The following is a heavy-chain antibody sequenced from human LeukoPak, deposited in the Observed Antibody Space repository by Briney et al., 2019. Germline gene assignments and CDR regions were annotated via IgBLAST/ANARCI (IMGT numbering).Heavy chain of an antibody. CDR1: GGSISSGDYY. D-gene: IGHD2-2*01. V-gene: IGHV4-30-4*08. J-gene: IGHJ6*03. CDR3: ASVPRPAGNTTTAYYYSLDV. CDR2: IYYSGST. Sequence: SQTLSLTCTVSGGSISSGDYYWSWIRQPPGKGLEWIGYIYYSGSTYYNPSLKSRVTISVDTSKNQLSLQLSSVTAADTAVYYCASVPRPAGNTTTAYYYSLDVWGKGTTVTVSS.